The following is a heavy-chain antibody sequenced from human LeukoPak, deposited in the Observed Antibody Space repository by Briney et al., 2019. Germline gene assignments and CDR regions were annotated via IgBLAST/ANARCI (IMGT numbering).Heavy chain of an antibody. V-gene: IGHV1-18*01. Sequence: ASVKVSCKASGYTFTSYGISWVRQAPGQGLEWMGWISAYNGNTNYAQKLQGRVTMTTDTSTSTAYMELRSLRSDDKAVYYCARDGGDKYCSSTSCYMYYWGQGTLVSVSS. J-gene: IGHJ4*02. D-gene: IGHD2-2*02. CDR2: ISAYNGNT. CDR3: ARDGGDKYCSSTSCYMYY. CDR1: GYTFTSYG.